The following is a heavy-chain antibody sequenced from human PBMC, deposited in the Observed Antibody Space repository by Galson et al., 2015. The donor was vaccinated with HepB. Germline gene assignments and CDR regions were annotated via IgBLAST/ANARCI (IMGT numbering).Heavy chain of an antibody. D-gene: IGHD2-2*02. CDR1: GGSISGYY. J-gene: IGHJ3*02. CDR3: AREQEIIGPSNCYTAFDM. V-gene: IGHV4-59*01. CDR2: MDYSGNK. Sequence: ETLSLTCTVSGGSISGYYWSWIRQPPGKGLRWIAYMDYSGNKNYKPSLQSCVSTSLDTARAQFYLKLSSVTAADTAMYYCAREQEIIGPSNCYTAFDMWGQGSMVPGSS.